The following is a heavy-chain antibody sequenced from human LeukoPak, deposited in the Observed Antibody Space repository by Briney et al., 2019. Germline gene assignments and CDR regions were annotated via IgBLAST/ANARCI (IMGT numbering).Heavy chain of an antibody. D-gene: IGHD6-25*01. V-gene: IGHV3-30-3*01. CDR3: ARDLSIAAGTYYGMDV. CDR1: GFTFSSYA. J-gene: IGHJ6*02. Sequence: PGGSLRLSCAASGFTFSSYAMHWVRQAPGKGLEWVAVISYDGSNKYYADSVKGRFTISRDNSKNTLYLQMNSLRAEDAAVYYCARDLSIAAGTYYGMDVWGQGTTVTVSS. CDR2: ISYDGSNK.